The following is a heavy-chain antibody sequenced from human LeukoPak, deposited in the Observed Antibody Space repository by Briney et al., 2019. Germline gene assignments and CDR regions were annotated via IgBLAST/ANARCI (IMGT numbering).Heavy chain of an antibody. CDR3: AKGAYDYIEIAYFDS. J-gene: IGHJ4*02. Sequence: GGSLRLSCAASGFTFDDYAMHWVRQAPGKGLEWVSVLIGSSGSTDYADSVKGRFTISRDISKNTLFLQMNSLRAEDTAIYYCAKGAYDYIEIAYFDSWGQGTLVTVSS. D-gene: IGHD5-12*01. V-gene: IGHV3-23*01. CDR2: LIGSSGST. CDR1: GFTFDDYA.